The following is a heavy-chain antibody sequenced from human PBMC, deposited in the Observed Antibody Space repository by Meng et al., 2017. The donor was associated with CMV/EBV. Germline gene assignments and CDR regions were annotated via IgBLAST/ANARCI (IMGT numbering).Heavy chain of an antibody. V-gene: IGHV3-23*03. CDR1: GFTFSSYA. Sequence: GGSLRLSCAASGFTFSSYAMSWVRQAPGKGLEWVSVIYSGGSSTYYADSVKGRFTNSRDNSKNTLYLQMNSLRAEDTAVYYCAKTSVDYFDYWGQGTLVTVSS. CDR2: IYSGGSST. CDR3: AKTSVDYFDY. D-gene: IGHD5/OR15-5a*01. J-gene: IGHJ4*02.